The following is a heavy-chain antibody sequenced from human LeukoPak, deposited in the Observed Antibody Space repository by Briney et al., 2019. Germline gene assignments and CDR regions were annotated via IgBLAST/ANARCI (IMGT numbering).Heavy chain of an antibody. J-gene: IGHJ3*02. V-gene: IGHV4-59*12. Sequence: PSETLSLTCTFSGGSFTNSYWRWIRQPPGKGLECIGYIYYNWSTNYNPSLKSRDTLSVDTSKNQFSLRLSSVTAADTAVYYCARGAYYDSSGYYPDAFDIWGQGTMVTVSS. D-gene: IGHD3-22*01. CDR1: GGSFTNSY. CDR3: ARGAYYDSSGYYPDAFDI. CDR2: IYYNWST.